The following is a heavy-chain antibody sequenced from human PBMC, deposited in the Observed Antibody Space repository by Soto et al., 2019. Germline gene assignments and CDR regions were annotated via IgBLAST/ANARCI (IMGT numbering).Heavy chain of an antibody. V-gene: IGHV3-21*06. Sequence: GSLRLSCAASGFTFTRYSMNWVRQAPGKGLEWVSSISSTTNYIYYGDSMKGRFTISRDNAKNSLYLEMNSLRAEDTAVYYCARESEELTSNFDYFGQGSLVTVSS. CDR3: ARESEELTSNFDY. CDR1: GFTFTRYS. D-gene: IGHD1-7*01. J-gene: IGHJ4*02. CDR2: ISSTTNYI.